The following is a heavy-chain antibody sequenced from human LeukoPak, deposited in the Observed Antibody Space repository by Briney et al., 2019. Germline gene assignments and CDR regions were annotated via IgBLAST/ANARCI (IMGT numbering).Heavy chain of an antibody. Sequence: PSETLSLTCADPGGSIRVYKRRWGRQPAGKGLEWIGRIYTSGSTNYNPSLKSRVTMSVDTSKNQFSLKLSSVTAADTAVYYCARDLTLGKQYNWFDPWGQGTLVTVSS. CDR2: IYTSGST. D-gene: IGHD6-19*01. J-gene: IGHJ5*02. CDR3: ARDLTLGKQYNWFDP. V-gene: IGHV4-4*07. CDR1: GGSIRVYK.